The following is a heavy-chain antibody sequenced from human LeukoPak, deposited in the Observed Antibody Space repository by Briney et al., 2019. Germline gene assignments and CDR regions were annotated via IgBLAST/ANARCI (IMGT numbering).Heavy chain of an antibody. Sequence: GESLQISCEGSGYSFTSYWIGWVRQLPGKGLEWMGIIYPGDSDTRYSPSFQGQVTISADKSISTAYLQWSSLKASDTAMYYCARSGYYDSSGYSSDYWGQGTLVTVSS. CDR3: ARSGYYDSSGYSSDY. J-gene: IGHJ4*02. CDR1: GYSFTSYW. CDR2: IYPGDSDT. D-gene: IGHD3-22*01. V-gene: IGHV5-51*01.